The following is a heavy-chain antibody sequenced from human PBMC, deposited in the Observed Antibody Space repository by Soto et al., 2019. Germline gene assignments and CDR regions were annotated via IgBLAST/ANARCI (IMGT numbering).Heavy chain of an antibody. CDR3: AGPYSGYDFDYFDY. D-gene: IGHD5-12*01. CDR2: IIPIFGTA. J-gene: IGHJ4*02. Sequence: SVKVSFKASGGTFSSYAISWVRQAPGQGLEWMGGIIPIFGTANYAQKFQGRVTITADESTSTAYMELSSLRSEDTAVYYCAGPYSGYDFDYFDYWGRRTLVTVSS. CDR1: GGTFSSYA. V-gene: IGHV1-69*13.